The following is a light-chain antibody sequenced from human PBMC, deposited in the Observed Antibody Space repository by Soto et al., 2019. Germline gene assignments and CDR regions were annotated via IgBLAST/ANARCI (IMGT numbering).Light chain of an antibody. CDR3: CSYAGSSTFLYV. V-gene: IGLV2-23*03. J-gene: IGLJ1*01. CDR2: EGS. Sequence: QSALTQPASVSGSPGQSITISCTGTSSDVGGYNLVSWYQQHPGKAPKLMIYEGSKRPSGVSNRFSGSKSGNTASLTISGLQAEDEADYYCCSYAGSSTFLYVFGTGTKVTVL. CDR1: SSDVGGYNL.